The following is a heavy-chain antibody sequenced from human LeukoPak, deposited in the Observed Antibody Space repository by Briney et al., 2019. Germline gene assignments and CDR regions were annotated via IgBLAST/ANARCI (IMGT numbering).Heavy chain of an antibody. D-gene: IGHD3-10*01. CDR2: IRYDGSNK. CDR3: AKDGSPKHVDFDY. Sequence: PTGGSLRLSCAASGFTFSSYGMHWVRQAPGKGLEWVAFIRYDGSNKYYADSVKGRFTISRDNSKNTLYLQMNSLRAEDTAVYYCAKDGSPKHVDFDYWGQGTLVTVSS. CDR1: GFTFSSYG. J-gene: IGHJ4*02. V-gene: IGHV3-30*02.